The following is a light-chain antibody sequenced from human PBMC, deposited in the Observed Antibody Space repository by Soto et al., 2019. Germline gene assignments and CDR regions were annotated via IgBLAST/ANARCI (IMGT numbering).Light chain of an antibody. CDR2: DTS. V-gene: IGLV7-46*01. CDR1: TGAVTSGHN. Sequence: QAVVTQEPSLTVSPGGTVTLTCGSSTGAVTSGHNPYWFQQKPGQAPRTLIYDTSNKHSWAPARISGSLLAGKAALTLSGAQHDDEAEYNCWLSYSGAYVFGTGTKLTVL. CDR3: WLSYSGAYV. J-gene: IGLJ1*01.